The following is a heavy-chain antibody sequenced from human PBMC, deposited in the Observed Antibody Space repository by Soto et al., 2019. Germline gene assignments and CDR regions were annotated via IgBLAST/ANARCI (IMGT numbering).Heavy chain of an antibody. Sequence: QVQLVESGGGVVQPGTSLRLSCAASGFTFNHYAMHWVRQAPGKGLEWVAFISYDGSSKYYADSVKGRFIISRDNYKNTLYLQVNSLRAEDTAVYFCARDVSYSRSWEGAYWGQGTQVTVSS. V-gene: IGHV3-30-3*01. CDR2: ISYDGSSK. CDR3: ARDVSYSRSWEGAY. CDR1: GFTFNHYA. J-gene: IGHJ4*02. D-gene: IGHD6-13*01.